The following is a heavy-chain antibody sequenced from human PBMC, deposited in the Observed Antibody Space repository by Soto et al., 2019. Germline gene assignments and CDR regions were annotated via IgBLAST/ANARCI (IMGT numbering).Heavy chain of an antibody. CDR1: GFTFSDHY. D-gene: IGHD1-26*01. J-gene: IGHJ4*02. CDR3: ARFSGSYTRGLDY. CDR2: SRNKANSYST. Sequence: EVQLVESGGGLVQPGGSLRLSCAASGFTFSDHYMDWVRQAPGKGLEWVGRSRNKANSYSTEYAASVKGRFTISRDESKNPLYLQMNSLKTEDTPVYYCARFSGSYTRGLDYWGQGTLVTVSS. V-gene: IGHV3-72*01.